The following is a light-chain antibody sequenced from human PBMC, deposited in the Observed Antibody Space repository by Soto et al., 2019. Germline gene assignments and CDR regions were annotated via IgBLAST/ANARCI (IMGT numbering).Light chain of an antibody. Sequence: QSALTQPASVSGSPGQSITISCTGTSIDVGGYNYVSWYQQHPGKAPKLMIYEVNNRPSGVSNRFSGSKSGNTASLTISGLQTEDEADYFCISFTSSSTWVFGGGTKVTVL. CDR1: SIDVGGYNY. CDR2: EVN. V-gene: IGLV2-14*01. J-gene: IGLJ3*02. CDR3: ISFTSSSTWV.